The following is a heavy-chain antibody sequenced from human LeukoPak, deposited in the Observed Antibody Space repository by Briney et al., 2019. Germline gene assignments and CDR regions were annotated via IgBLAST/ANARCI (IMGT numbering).Heavy chain of an antibody. Sequence: GGSLRLSCAASGFTFSSYAMSWVRQAPGKGLEWVSAISGSGGSTYYADSVKGRFTISRDNSKNTLYLQMNSLRAEDTAVYYCAKETEYSSGWYGYFDYWGQGTLVAVSS. J-gene: IGHJ4*02. D-gene: IGHD6-19*01. CDR1: GFTFSSYA. V-gene: IGHV3-23*01. CDR2: ISGSGGST. CDR3: AKETEYSSGWYGYFDY.